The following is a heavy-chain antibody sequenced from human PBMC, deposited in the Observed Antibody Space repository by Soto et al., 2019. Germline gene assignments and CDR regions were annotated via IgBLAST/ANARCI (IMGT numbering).Heavy chain of an antibody. V-gene: IGHV1-18*04. Sequence: ASVKVSCKASGYTFTSYGISWVRQAPGQGLEWMGWISAYNGNTNYAQKLQGRVTMTTDTSTSTAYMELRSLRSDDTAVYYCARQTVVVTARGPFDYWGQGTLVTVSS. CDR1: GYTFTSYG. J-gene: IGHJ4*02. D-gene: IGHD2-21*02. CDR2: ISAYNGNT. CDR3: ARQTVVVTARGPFDY.